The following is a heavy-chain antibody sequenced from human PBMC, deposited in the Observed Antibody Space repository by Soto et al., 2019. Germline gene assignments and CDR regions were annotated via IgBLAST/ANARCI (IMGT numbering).Heavy chain of an antibody. CDR2: ISSSSSTI. CDR1: GFTFSSYS. CDR3: ARGDAGGLYYMDV. V-gene: IGHV3-48*01. J-gene: IGHJ6*03. D-gene: IGHD2-21*02. Sequence: GGSLRLSCAASGFTFSSYSMNWVRQAPGKGLEWVSYISSSSSTIYYADSVKGRFTISRDNAKNSLYLQMNSLRAEDTAVYYCARGDAGGLYYMDVWGKGTTVTVSS.